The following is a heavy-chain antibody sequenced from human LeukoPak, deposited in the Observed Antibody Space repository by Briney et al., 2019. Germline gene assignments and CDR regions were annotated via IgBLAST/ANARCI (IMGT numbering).Heavy chain of an antibody. V-gene: IGHV3-30-3*01. J-gene: IGHJ4*02. CDR3: ARDRGSSWYRDFDY. Sequence: PGGSLRLSCAASGFTFSSYAMHWVRQAPGKGLEWVAVISYDGSNKYYADSVKGRFTISRDNSKNTLYLQMNSLRAEDTAVYYCARDRGSSWYRDFDYWGQGTLVTVSS. D-gene: IGHD6-13*01. CDR2: ISYDGSNK. CDR1: GFTFSSYA.